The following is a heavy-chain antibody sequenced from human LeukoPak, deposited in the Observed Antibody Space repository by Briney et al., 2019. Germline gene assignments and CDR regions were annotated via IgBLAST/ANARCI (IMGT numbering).Heavy chain of an antibody. J-gene: IGHJ4*02. D-gene: IGHD3-22*01. Sequence: ASVKVSCKASGYTFTSYGISWVRQAPGQGLEWMGWISAYNGNTNYAQTLQGRVTMTTDTSTSTAYMELRSLRSDDTAVYYCARDDSSDSSGYYLYYFDYWGQGTLVTVSS. CDR3: ARDDSSDSSGYYLYYFDY. CDR1: GYTFTSYG. CDR2: ISAYNGNT. V-gene: IGHV1-18*01.